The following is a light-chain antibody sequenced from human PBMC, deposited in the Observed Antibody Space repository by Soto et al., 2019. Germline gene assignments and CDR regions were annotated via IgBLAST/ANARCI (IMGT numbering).Light chain of an antibody. J-gene: IGLJ2*01. V-gene: IGLV1-40*01. CDR2: GNS. CDR1: SSNIGAGYD. Sequence: QSVLTQPPSVSGAPGQRVTISCTGSSSNIGAGYDVHWYQQLPGTAPKLLIYGNSNRPSGVPDRFSGSKSGTSASLAITGLQAEDEADYYCQSYDSSLSGFVVFGGGTKVTFL. CDR3: QSYDSSLSGFVV.